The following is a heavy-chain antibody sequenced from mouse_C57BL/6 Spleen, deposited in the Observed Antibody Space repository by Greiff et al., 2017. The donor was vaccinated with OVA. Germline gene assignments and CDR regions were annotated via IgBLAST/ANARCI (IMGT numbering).Heavy chain of an antibody. CDR1: GYPFTDYN. CDR2: INPNNGGT. V-gene: IGHV1-22*01. Sequence: EVPLQQSGPELVKPGASVQMSCQASGYPFTDYNMHWVKQSHGKSLEWIGYINPNNGGTSYNQKFKGKATLTVNKSSSTAYMELRSLTSEDSAVYYCARSWLRKNFDYWGQGTTLTVSS. D-gene: IGHD2-2*01. CDR3: ARSWLRKNFDY. J-gene: IGHJ2*01.